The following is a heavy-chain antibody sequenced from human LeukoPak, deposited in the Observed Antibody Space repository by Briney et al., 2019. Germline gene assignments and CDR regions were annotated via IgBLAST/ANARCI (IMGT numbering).Heavy chain of an antibody. CDR1: GGSFSGYY. D-gene: IGHD6-13*01. Sequence: SETLSLTCAVYGGSFSGYYWSWIRQPPGKELEWIGEINHSGSTNYNPSLKSRVTISVDTSKNQFSLKLSSVTAADTAVYYCARPRDSSSLFDYWGQGTLVTVSS. V-gene: IGHV4-34*01. J-gene: IGHJ4*02. CDR2: INHSGST. CDR3: ARPRDSSSLFDY.